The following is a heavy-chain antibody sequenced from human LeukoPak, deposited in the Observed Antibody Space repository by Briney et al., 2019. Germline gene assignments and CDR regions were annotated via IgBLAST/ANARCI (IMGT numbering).Heavy chain of an antibody. V-gene: IGHV4-61*02. D-gene: IGHD5/OR15-5a*01. CDR3: TRSVYI. Sequence: TSQTLSLTGTVSGGSISSDSYYWSWIRQPAGKGLEWIGRIYASGTTDYNPSLKSRVTISVDTSKNQFSLKLSSVTAADTAVYYCTRSVYIWGQGTMVTVSS. CDR2: IYASGTT. J-gene: IGHJ3*02. CDR1: GGSISSDSYY.